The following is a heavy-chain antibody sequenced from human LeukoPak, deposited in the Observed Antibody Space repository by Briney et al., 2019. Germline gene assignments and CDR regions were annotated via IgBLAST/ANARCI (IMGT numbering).Heavy chain of an antibody. CDR3: ARLISAYCGCDCPFDY. Sequence: ESLKISCKGSGYSFTSYWIGWVRPMPGEGLEWMGIIYPGDSDTRYSPSFQGQVTISAGKSISTAYLQWSSLKASDTAMYYCARLISAYCGCDCPFDYWGQGTLVTVSS. D-gene: IGHD2-21*02. CDR2: IYPGDSDT. CDR1: GYSFTSYW. J-gene: IGHJ4*02. V-gene: IGHV5-51*01.